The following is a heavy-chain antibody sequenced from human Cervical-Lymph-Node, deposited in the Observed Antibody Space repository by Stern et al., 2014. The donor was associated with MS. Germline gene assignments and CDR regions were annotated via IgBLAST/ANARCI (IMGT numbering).Heavy chain of an antibody. J-gene: IGHJ3*01. CDR3: VRQGDAFDV. CDR2: ISSTSAFI. CDR1: GFTFSHYN. Sequence: EVQLVESGGGLVKPGGSLRLSCAASGFTFSHYNMNWVRLAPGKGLEWVASISSTSAFINYADSMKGRCSISRDNTKNSLFLQVDRLRAEDTAVYYCVRQGDAFDVWGQGATVTVSS. V-gene: IGHV3-21*01.